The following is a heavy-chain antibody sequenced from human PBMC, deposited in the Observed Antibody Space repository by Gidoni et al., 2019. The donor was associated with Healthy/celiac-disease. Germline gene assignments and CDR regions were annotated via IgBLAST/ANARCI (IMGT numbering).Heavy chain of an antibody. J-gene: IGHJ3*02. V-gene: IGHV4-39*01. D-gene: IGHD6-19*01. Sequence: SSYYWGWIRQPPGKGLEWIGSIYYSGSTYYNPSLKSRVTISVDTSKNQFSLKLSSVTAADTAVYYCARFSSGWYRAFDIWGQGTMVTVSS. CDR1: SSYY. CDR2: IYYSGST. CDR3: ARFSSGWYRAFDI.